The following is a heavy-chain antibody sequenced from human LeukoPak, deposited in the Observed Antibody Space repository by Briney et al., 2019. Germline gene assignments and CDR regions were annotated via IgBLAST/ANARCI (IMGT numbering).Heavy chain of an antibody. J-gene: IGHJ4*01. CDR3: AIGPYARNWYVDY. CDR2: ISSSGSYI. CDR1: GFTFSSYT. V-gene: IGHV3-21*01. D-gene: IGHD1-1*01. Sequence: VGTLRLSCAASGFTFSSYTINWVRQAPGKGLEWVSSISSSGSYIYYADSVKGRSTVSRDNAKNSLYMQMKSLRPEDTAVSDCAIGPYARNWYVDYWGQGTLVTVAS.